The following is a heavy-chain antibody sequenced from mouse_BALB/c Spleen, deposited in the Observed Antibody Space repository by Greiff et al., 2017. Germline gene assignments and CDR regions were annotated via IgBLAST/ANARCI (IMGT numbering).Heavy chain of an antibody. J-gene: IGHJ2*01. CDR3: ASLGRRGVFDY. V-gene: IGHV3-6*02. CDR2: ISYDGSN. D-gene: IGHD4-1*01. CDR1: GYSITSGYY. Sequence: EVKLMESGPGLVKPSQSLSLTCSVTGYSITSGYYWNWIRQFPGNKLEWMGYISYDGSNNYNPSLKNRISITRDTSKNQFFLKLNSVTTEDTATYYCASLGRRGVFDYWGQGTTLTVSS.